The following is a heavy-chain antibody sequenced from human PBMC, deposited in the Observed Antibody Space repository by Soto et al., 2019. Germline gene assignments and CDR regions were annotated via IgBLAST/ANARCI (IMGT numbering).Heavy chain of an antibody. CDR3: ARGFGSTMPSLI. CDR2: IYYTGST. Sequence: QVQLQESGPGLVKPSETLSLTCTVSGGPISSYYWSWIRQPPGKGLEWIGYIYYTGSTNYNPSLKSRVTISVDTSKNQSSLYLSSVTAADTAVYYCARGFGSTMPSLIWGQGTLVTVSS. CDR1: GGPISSYY. J-gene: IGHJ4*02. D-gene: IGHD2-2*01. V-gene: IGHV4-59*01.